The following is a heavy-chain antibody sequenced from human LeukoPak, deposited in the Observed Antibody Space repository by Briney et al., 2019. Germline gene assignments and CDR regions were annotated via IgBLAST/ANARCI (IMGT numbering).Heavy chain of an antibody. J-gene: IGHJ4*02. CDR2: IKSKTDGGTT. D-gene: IGHD6-13*01. V-gene: IGHV3-15*01. CDR3: TTDAGYSSRWYNY. Sequence: GGSLRLSCAASRFTFTDYAINWVRQAPGKGLEWVGRIKSKTDGGTTDYAAPVKGRFTISRDDSKNTLYLQMNSLKTEDTAVYYCTTDAGYSSRWYNYWGQGTLVTVSS. CDR1: RFTFTDYA.